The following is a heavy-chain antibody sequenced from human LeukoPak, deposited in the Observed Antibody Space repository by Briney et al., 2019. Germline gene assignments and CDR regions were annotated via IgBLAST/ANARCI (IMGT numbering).Heavy chain of an antibody. CDR1: GGTSISYA. J-gene: IGHJ5*02. V-gene: IGHV1-69*13. Sequence: ASVKVSCKDSGGTSISYAISWVRQAPGQRLEWMGVIIPIFGTANYAQKFQGRVTITADESTSTAYMELSSLRSEDTAVYYCARFPVLSGDYAMWFDPWGQGTLVTVSS. CDR3: ARFPVLSGDYAMWFDP. CDR2: IIPIFGTA. D-gene: IGHD4-17*01.